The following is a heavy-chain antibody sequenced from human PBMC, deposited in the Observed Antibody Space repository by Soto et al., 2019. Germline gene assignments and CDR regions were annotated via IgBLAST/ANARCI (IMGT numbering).Heavy chain of an antibody. V-gene: IGHV3-33*01. J-gene: IGHJ4*02. D-gene: IGHD4-17*01. Sequence: PGGSLRLSCAASGFTFSSYGMHWVRQAPGKGLEWVAVIWYDGSNKYYADSVKGRFTISRDNSKNTLYLQMNSLRAEDTAVYYCARNFEQQVTTLGRWGQGTLVTVSS. CDR1: GFTFSSYG. CDR3: ARNFEQQVTTLGR. CDR2: IWYDGSNK.